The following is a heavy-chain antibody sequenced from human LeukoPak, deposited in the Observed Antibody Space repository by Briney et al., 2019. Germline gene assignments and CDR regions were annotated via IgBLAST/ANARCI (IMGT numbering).Heavy chain of an antibody. CDR2: ISGSGGST. CDR1: GFTFSSYA. D-gene: IGHD2-2*01. J-gene: IGHJ4*02. V-gene: IGHV3-23*01. Sequence: GGSLRLSCAASGFTFSSYAMSWVRQAPGKGLEWVSAISGSGGSTYYADSVKGRSTISRDNSKNTLYLQMNSLRAEDTAVYYCAKDREDIVVVPAARWGQGTLVTVSS. CDR3: AKDREDIVVVPAAR.